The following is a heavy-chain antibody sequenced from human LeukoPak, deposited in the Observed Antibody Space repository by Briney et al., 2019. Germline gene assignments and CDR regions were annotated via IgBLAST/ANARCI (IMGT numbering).Heavy chain of an antibody. CDR3: SKDKRGISRPQHFDC. Sequence: GGSLRLSCAASGFTFSICAMSWVRQAPGKGLEWVSHISGSGGSTYYADSVKGRFTISRDNSKNTLYLQMNSLRAEDTAVYYYSKDKRGISRPQHFDCWGQGTLVTVSS. V-gene: IGHV3-23*01. CDR1: GFTFSICA. J-gene: IGHJ4*02. CDR2: ISGSGGST.